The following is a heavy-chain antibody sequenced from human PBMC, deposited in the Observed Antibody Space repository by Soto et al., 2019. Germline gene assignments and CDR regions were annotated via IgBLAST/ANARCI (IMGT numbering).Heavy chain of an antibody. Sequence: SGGSLRLSCAASGFTFNKYWMYWVRQAPGKGLVWVSRINPDGSLSTHADSVKGRFTTSRDNAKNTVYLQMNSLRAEDTAVYYCVRDRMDCGQGTLVTVSS. CDR1: GFTFNKYW. V-gene: IGHV3-74*03. CDR3: VRDRMD. D-gene: IGHD2-8*01. CDR2: INPDGSLS. J-gene: IGHJ1*01.